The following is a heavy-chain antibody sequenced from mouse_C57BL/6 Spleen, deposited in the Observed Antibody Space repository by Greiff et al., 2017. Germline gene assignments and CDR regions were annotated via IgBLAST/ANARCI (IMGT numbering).Heavy chain of an antibody. CDR2: ISSGSSTI. CDR1: GFTFSDYG. CDR3: SRHGYDDYYAMDY. Sequence: EVQVVESGGGLVKPGGSLKLSCAASGFTFSDYGMHWVRQAPEKGLEGVAYISSGSSTIYYADKVQGRFTISRDNAKNTLFLQMTSLRSEDTAMYYCSRHGYDDYYAMDYWGQGTSVTVSS. V-gene: IGHV5-17*01. D-gene: IGHD2-2*01. J-gene: IGHJ4*01.